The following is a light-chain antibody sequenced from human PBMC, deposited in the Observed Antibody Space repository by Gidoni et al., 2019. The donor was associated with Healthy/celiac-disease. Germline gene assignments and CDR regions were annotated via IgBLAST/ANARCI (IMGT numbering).Light chain of an antibody. CDR2: DVS. V-gene: IGLV2-14*03. J-gene: IGLJ2*01. Sequence: QSALTQPASVSGSPGQSTTISCTGTSSDVGGYNYVSWYQQHPGKAPKLMIYDVSNRPSGVSSRFSGSKSGNTASLTISGLQAEDEADYYCSSYTSSSTRVFGGGTKLTVL. CDR3: SSYTSSSTRV. CDR1: SSDVGGYNY.